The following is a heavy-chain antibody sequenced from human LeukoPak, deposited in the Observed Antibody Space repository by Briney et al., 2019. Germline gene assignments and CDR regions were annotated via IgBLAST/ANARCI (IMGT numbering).Heavy chain of an antibody. CDR2: IYCAGST. CDR3: ARASRGYNYLYFDY. V-gene: IGHV3-53*01. Sequence: GGSQRLSCAASGFTVSNNYMTWVRQAPGKGLEGVSVIYCAGSTYYADSVKGRFTISRDNSKSTLNLQMNSLRAEDTAVYYCARASRGYNYLYFDYWGQGALVTVSS. CDR1: GFTVSNNY. D-gene: IGHD5-18*01. J-gene: IGHJ4*02.